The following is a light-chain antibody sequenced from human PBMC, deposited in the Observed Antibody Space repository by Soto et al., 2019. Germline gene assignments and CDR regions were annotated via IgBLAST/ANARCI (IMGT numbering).Light chain of an antibody. Sequence: AIRMTQSPSSFSACTGDRVTITCRASQGISSYLAWYQQKPGKAPKILIYAASTLQSGVPSRFIGSGSGTDFTLTISCLQSEAFATYYCHQYYSYPHTFGQGIKVEIK. J-gene: IGKJ1*01. CDR1: QGISSY. V-gene: IGKV1-8*01. CDR2: AAS. CDR3: HQYYSYPHT.